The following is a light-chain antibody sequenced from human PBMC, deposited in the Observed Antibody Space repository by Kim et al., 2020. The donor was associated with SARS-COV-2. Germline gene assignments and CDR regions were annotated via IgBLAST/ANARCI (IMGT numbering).Light chain of an antibody. Sequence: ASVGDRVTITCRASQNISNWLAWYQQKPGRAPNLLIYTASSLQSGVPSRFSGSGSGTDFTLTISSLQPADFATYYCQQANTFPPTFGQGTRLEIK. CDR3: QQANTFPPT. J-gene: IGKJ5*01. V-gene: IGKV1-12*01. CDR1: QNISNW. CDR2: TAS.